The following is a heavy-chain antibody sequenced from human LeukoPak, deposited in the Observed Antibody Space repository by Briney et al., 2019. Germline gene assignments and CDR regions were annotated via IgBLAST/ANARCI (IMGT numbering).Heavy chain of an antibody. D-gene: IGHD1-26*01. Sequence: PGGSLRLSCAASGFTFSSYAMSWVRQAPGKGLEWVSAISGSGGSTYYADSVKGRFTISRDNSKNTLYLQMNSLRAEDTAVYYCAKDGRSIVGATSDFDYWGQGTLVTVPS. J-gene: IGHJ4*02. CDR2: ISGSGGST. CDR3: AKDGRSIVGATSDFDY. V-gene: IGHV3-23*01. CDR1: GFTFSSYA.